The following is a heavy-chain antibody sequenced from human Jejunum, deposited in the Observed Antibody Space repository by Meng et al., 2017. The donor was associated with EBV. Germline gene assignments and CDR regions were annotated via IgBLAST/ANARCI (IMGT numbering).Heavy chain of an antibody. CDR2: ITDSGGST. J-gene: IGHJ5*02. Sequence: EVQLAGSGGGLVQPGGSLRLSCAAFGVTFNSHTMSWVRQAPGKGMAWVSAITDSGGSTYYTDSVKGRFTISRDNSKNTLYLQMNSLRAENTAVYYCAKLTRAWGQGTLVTVSS. CDR3: AKLTRA. CDR1: GVTFNSHT. V-gene: IGHV3-23*04.